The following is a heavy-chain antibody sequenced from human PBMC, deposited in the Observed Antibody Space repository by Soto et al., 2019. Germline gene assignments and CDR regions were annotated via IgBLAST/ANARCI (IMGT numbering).Heavy chain of an antibody. CDR3: ARDPPQYYDFWSGYSIDAFDI. V-gene: IGHV1-18*01. Sequence: ASVKVSCKASGYTFTSYGISWVRQAPGQGLEWMGWISAYNGNTNYAQKLQGRVTMTTDTSTSTAYMELRSLRSDDTAVYYCARDPPQYYDFWSGYSIDAFDIWGQGTMVT. D-gene: IGHD3-3*01. J-gene: IGHJ3*02. CDR1: GYTFTSYG. CDR2: ISAYNGNT.